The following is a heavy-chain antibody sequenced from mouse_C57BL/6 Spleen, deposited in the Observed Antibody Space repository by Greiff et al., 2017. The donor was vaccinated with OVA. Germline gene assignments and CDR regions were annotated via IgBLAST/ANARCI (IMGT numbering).Heavy chain of an antibody. CDR2: IYPGSGST. J-gene: IGHJ3*01. V-gene: IGHV1-55*01. Sequence: QVQLQQPGAELVKPGASVKMSCKASGYTFTSYWITWVKQRPGQGLEWIGDIYPGSGSTNYNEKFKSKATLTVDTSSSTAYMQLSSLTSEDSAVYYCASAYYSTYVFAYWGQGTLVTVSA. D-gene: IGHD2-5*01. CDR1: GYTFTSYW. CDR3: ASAYYSTYVFAY.